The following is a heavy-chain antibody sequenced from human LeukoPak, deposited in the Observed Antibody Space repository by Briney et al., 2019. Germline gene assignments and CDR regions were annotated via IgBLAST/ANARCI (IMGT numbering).Heavy chain of an antibody. D-gene: IGHD6-6*01. CDR2: IYYSGST. J-gene: IGHJ4*02. V-gene: IGHV4-39*01. CDR3: ARHQLLAFDY. Sequence: SETLSLTCTVSGGSISSSSYYWGWIRQPPGKGLEWIGSIYYSGSTYYNPSLKSRVTISVDTSKNQFSLKLSSVTAADTAVYYCARHQLLAFDYWGQGTLVTVSS. CDR1: GGSISSSSYY.